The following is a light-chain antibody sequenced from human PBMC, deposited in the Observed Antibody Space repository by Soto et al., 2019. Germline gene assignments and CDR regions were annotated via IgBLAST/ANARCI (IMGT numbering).Light chain of an antibody. J-gene: IGKJ3*01. CDR3: QQYGPYLLT. V-gene: IGKV1-33*01. CDR2: EAS. CDR1: QDITNH. Sequence: DIQMTQSPTSLSASVGDRVTITCQASQDITNHLNWYQQKPGKAPKLLIYEASNLETGVPSRFSGGGSGTDFTLTISSLQPEDFATYYCQQYGPYLLTFGTGTKVH.